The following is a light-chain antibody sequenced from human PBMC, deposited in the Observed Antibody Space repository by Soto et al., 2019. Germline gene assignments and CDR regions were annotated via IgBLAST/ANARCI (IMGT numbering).Light chain of an antibody. Sequence: QSVLTQSPSASGSPGQSVTISCTGTSSDIGGYNSVSWYQQHPGKAPKVMIYDVTKRPSGVPDRFSGSKSGNTASLTVSALQAEDEADYYFSSYTDTKSLVFGTGTKVTVL. CDR2: DVT. V-gene: IGLV2-8*01. CDR3: SSYTDTKSLV. CDR1: SSDIGGYNS. J-gene: IGLJ1*01.